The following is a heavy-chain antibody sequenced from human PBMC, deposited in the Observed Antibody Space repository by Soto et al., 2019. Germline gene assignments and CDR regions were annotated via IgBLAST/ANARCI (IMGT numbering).Heavy chain of an antibody. V-gene: IGHV3-64*01. CDR1: GFTTSGYA. CDR3: AGRARPDFYYMDV. J-gene: IGHJ6*03. CDR2: ISSNGVGT. D-gene: IGHD6-6*01. Sequence: EVQLAESGGGWAQPGGSLRLSCAASGFTTSGYAMEWVLQAPGNGLEFVSGISSNGVGTYYANSVQGRFTISRDNYKNTVYLQMGSLRPEDMAVYYCAGRARPDFYYMDVWGKGTTVTVS.